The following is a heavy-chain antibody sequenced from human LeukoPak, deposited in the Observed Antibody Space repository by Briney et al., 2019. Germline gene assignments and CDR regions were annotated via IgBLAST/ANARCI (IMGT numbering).Heavy chain of an antibody. Sequence: GGSLRLSCAASGFTFSGSAMHWVRQASGKGLEWVGRIRSKANSYATAYAASVQGRFTISRDDSKNTAYLQMNSLKTEDTAVYYWTRAIAEMDYFDYWGQGTLVTVSS. D-gene: IGHD5-24*01. CDR2: IRSKANSYAT. J-gene: IGHJ4*02. CDR1: GFTFSGSA. V-gene: IGHV3-73*01. CDR3: TRAIAEMDYFDY.